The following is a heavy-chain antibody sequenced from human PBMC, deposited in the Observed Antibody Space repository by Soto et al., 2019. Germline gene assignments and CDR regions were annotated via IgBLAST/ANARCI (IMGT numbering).Heavy chain of an antibody. CDR3: ARRGVAFYYYGMDV. CDR1: GYTFTSYG. D-gene: IGHD3-10*01. V-gene: IGHV1-18*04. J-gene: IGHJ6*02. Sequence: AASLKVSCKASGYTFTSYGISWVRQAPGQGLEWMGWISAYNGNTNYAQKLQGRVTMTTDTSTSTAYMELRSLRSDDTAVYYCARRGVAFYYYGMDVWGQGTTVTVSS. CDR2: ISAYNGNT.